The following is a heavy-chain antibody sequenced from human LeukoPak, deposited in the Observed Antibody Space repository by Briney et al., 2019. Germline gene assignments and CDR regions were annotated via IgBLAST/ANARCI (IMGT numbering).Heavy chain of an antibody. D-gene: IGHD3-10*01. J-gene: IGHJ6*03. Sequence: SETLSLTCTVSGGSISSYYWSWIRQPAGKGLEWIGRIYTSGSTNYNPSLKSRVTMSVDTSKNQFSLKLSSVTAADTAVYYCARGSRYYGSGSYYNNYYYYMDVWGKGTTVTISS. CDR2: IYTSGST. CDR3: ARGSRYYGSGSYYNNYYYYMDV. CDR1: GGSISSYY. V-gene: IGHV4-4*07.